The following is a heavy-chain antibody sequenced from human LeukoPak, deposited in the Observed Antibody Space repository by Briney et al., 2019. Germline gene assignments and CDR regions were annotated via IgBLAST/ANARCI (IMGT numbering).Heavy chain of an antibody. CDR1: GFTFSSYA. CDR2: ISGSGGST. D-gene: IGHD3-22*01. J-gene: IGHJ4*02. CDR3: AKPNYYDSSGYYYETYYFDY. Sequence: PGGSLRLSCAASGFTFSSYAMSWVRQAPGKGLEWVSAISGSGGSTYYADSVKGRFTISRDNSKSTLYLQMNSLRAEDTAVYYCAKPNYYDSSGYYYETYYFDYWGQGTLVTVSS. V-gene: IGHV3-23*01.